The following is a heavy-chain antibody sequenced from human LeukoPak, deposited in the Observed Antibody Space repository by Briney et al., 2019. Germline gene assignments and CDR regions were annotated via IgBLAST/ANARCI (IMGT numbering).Heavy chain of an antibody. J-gene: IGHJ4*02. Sequence: ASVKVSCKTSGYTFTGCYMHWVRQAPGQGLEWMGWINTNTGNPTYAQGFTGRFVFSLDTSVSTAYLQISSLKAEDTAVYYCARAYQRFGGLSLPDYWGQGTLVAVSS. CDR2: INTNTGNP. CDR1: GYTFTGCY. CDR3: ARAYQRFGGLSLPDY. D-gene: IGHD3-16*01. V-gene: IGHV7-4-1*02.